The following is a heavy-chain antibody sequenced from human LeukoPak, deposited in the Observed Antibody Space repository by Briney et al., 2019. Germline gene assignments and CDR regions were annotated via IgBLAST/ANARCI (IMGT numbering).Heavy chain of an antibody. D-gene: IGHD2-15*01. J-gene: IGHJ4*02. CDR2: ISAYNGNT. CDR3: ARPTRSPRYCSGGSCGLDY. CDR1: GYTFTSYG. Sequence: ASVKVSCKASGYTFTSYGISWVRQAPGQGLEWMGWISAYNGNTNYAQKLQGRVTMTTDTSTSTAYMELRSLRSDDTAVYYCARPTRSPRYCSGGSCGLDYWGQGTLVTVSS. V-gene: IGHV1-18*01.